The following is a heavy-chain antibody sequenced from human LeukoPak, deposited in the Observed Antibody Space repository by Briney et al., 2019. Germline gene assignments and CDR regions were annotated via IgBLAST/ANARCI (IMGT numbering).Heavy chain of an antibody. CDR2: IYHSGST. V-gene: IGHV4-59*01. CDR3: AREGQQLGYAFDI. J-gene: IGHJ3*02. D-gene: IGHD6-13*01. Sequence: SETLSLTCTVSGGSISSYYWSWIRQPPGKGLEWIGYIYHSGSTNYNPSLKSRVTISVDTSKNQFSLKLSSVTAADTAVYYCAREGQQLGYAFDIWGQGTMVTVSS. CDR1: GGSISSYY.